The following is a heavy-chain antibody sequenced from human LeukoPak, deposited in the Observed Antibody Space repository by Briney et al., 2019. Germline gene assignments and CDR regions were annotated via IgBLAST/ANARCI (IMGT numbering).Heavy chain of an antibody. J-gene: IGHJ4*02. D-gene: IGHD6-13*01. CDR1: GFTFSDDY. V-gene: IGHV3-11*01. Sequence: KSGGSLRLSCAAPGFTFSDDYMNWIRQAPGKGLEWVSYIGTGGITTYYADSVKGRFTISRDNAKNSLYLQMNSLRAEDTAVCYCASSTWYFNFDYWGRGTLVTVSS. CDR2: IGTGGITT. CDR3: ASSTWYFNFDY.